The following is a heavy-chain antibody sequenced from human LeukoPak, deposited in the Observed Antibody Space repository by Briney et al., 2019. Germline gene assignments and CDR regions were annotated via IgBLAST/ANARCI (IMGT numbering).Heavy chain of an antibody. CDR2: IWYDGSNK. CDR3: ARERTISYDFWSGYYYYYGMDV. CDR1: GFTFSSYG. Sequence: GGSLRLSCAASGFTFSSYGMHWVRQAPGKGLEWMAAIWYDGSNKYYADSVKGRFTISRDNSKNTLYLQMNSLRAEDTAVYYCARERTISYDFWSGYYYYYGMDVWGQGTTVTVSS. D-gene: IGHD3-3*01. V-gene: IGHV3-33*01. J-gene: IGHJ6*02.